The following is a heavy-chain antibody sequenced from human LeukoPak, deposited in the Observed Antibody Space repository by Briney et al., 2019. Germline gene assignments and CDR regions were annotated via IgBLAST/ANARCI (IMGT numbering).Heavy chain of an antibody. CDR2: ISAYNGNT. J-gene: IGHJ4*02. V-gene: IGHV1-18*01. CDR1: GYTFTSYG. Sequence: ASVKVSCKASGYTFTSYGISWVRQAPGQGLEWMGWISAYNGNTNYAQKLQGRVTMTTDTSTSTAYMELRSLRSDDTAVYYRARFPIFYCSSTSCYYFDYWGQGTLVTVSS. D-gene: IGHD2-2*01. CDR3: ARFPIFYCSSTSCYYFDY.